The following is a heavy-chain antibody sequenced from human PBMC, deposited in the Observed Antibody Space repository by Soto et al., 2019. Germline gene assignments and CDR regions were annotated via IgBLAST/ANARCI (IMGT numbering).Heavy chain of an antibody. Sequence: PSETLSLTCAVSGGSISSGGYSWSWIRQPPGKGLEWIGYIYYSGSTNYNPSLKSRVTISVDTSKNQFSLKLSSVTAADTAVYYCARGVRYFDYWGQGTLVTVSS. D-gene: IGHD3-10*01. CDR1: GGSISSGGYS. CDR2: IYYSGST. V-gene: IGHV4-61*08. J-gene: IGHJ4*02. CDR3: ARGVRYFDY.